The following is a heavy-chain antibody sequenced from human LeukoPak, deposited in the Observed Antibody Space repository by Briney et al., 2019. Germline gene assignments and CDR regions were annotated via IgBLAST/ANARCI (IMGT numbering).Heavy chain of an antibody. V-gene: IGHV4-30-2*01. CDR3: ARGFVVVPAAIPDAKSLRDGRHDAFDI. Sequence: PSETLSLTCTVSGGSISSGGYYWSWIRQPPGKGLEWIGYIYHSGSTYYNPSLKSRVTISVDRSKNQFSLKLSSVTAADTAVYYCARGFVVVPAAIPDAKSLRDGRHDAFDIWGQGTMVTVSS. CDR2: IYHSGST. J-gene: IGHJ3*02. D-gene: IGHD2-2*01. CDR1: GGSISSGGYY.